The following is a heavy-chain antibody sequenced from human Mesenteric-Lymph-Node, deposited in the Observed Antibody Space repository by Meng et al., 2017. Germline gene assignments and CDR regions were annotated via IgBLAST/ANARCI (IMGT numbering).Heavy chain of an antibody. CDR3: AAHGRGYSSSWYDP. V-gene: IGHV4-4*02. D-gene: IGHD6-13*01. Sequence: QLPPQESGPGLVSPSETLSLTCALSGGPISSSHWWSWVRQPPGKGLEWIGEIYHSGSTNYNPSLKSRVTISVDKSKNQFSLKLSSVTAADTAVYYCAAHGRGYSSSWYDPWGQGTLVTVSS. J-gene: IGHJ5*02. CDR1: GGPISSSHW. CDR2: IYHSGST.